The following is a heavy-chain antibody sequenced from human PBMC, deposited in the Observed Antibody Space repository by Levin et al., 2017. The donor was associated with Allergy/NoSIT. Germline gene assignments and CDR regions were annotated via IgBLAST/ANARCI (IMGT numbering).Heavy chain of an antibody. CDR2: ISYDGSNK. CDR3: AKDRSRLKAPGY. CDR1: GFTFSSYG. J-gene: IGHJ4*02. V-gene: IGHV3-30*18. Sequence: GGSLRLSCAASGFTFSSYGMHWVRQAPGKGLEWVAVISYDGSNKYYADSVKGRFTISRDNSKNTLYLQMNSLRAEDTAVYYCAKDRSRLKAPGYWGQGTLVTVSS. D-gene: IGHD7-27*01.